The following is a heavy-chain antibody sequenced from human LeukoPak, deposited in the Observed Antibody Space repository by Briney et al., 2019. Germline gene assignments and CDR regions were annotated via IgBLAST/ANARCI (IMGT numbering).Heavy chain of an antibody. CDR2: ISAYNGNT. CDR3: AREDCSGGSCYMGVY. D-gene: IGHD2-15*01. CDR1: GYTFTSYG. J-gene: IGHJ4*02. Sequence: RASVKVSCKASGYTFTSYGISWVRQAPGQGLEWMGWISAYNGNTNYAQKFQGRVIMTTDTATSTAYMELGSLRSDDTAVYYCAREDCSGGSCYMGVYWGQGTLVTVSS. V-gene: IGHV1-18*01.